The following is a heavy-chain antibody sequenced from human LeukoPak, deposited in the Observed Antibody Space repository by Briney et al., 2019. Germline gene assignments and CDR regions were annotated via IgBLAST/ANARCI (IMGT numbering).Heavy chain of an antibody. CDR1: GFTFSSYA. Sequence: PGGSLRLSCAASGFTFSSYAMSWVRQAPGKGLEWVSAFSGSGGSTYYADSVKGRFTISRDNSKNTLFLQMNSLRAEDTAVYYCAKTGSSRLDYWGQGTLATVSS. V-gene: IGHV3-23*01. CDR2: FSGSGGST. D-gene: IGHD1-26*01. CDR3: AKTGSSRLDY. J-gene: IGHJ4*02.